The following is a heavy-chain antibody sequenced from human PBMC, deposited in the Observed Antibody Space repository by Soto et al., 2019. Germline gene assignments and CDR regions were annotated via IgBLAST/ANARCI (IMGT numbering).Heavy chain of an antibody. CDR3: AKVYSSGSSDTY. J-gene: IGHJ4*02. Sequence: SLRLSCVASGFTFSSYAMSWVRQAPGKGLEWVSGISGSCGNTYYADSVKGRFTISRDNSKNTLYLQMNSLGAEDTAVYSCAKVYSSGSSDTYWGQGVLVTVSS. V-gene: IGHV3-23*01. CDR2: ISGSCGNT. CDR1: GFTFSSYA. D-gene: IGHD3-10*01.